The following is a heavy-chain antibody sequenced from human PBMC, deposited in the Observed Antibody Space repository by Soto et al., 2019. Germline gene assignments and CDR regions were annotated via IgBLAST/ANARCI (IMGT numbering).Heavy chain of an antibody. CDR2: INPNSGGT. CDR1: GYTFTGYY. V-gene: IGHV1-2*04. J-gene: IGHJ6*02. Sequence: ASVKVSCKASGYTFTGYYMHWVRQAPGQGLEWMGWINPNSGGTNYAQKFQGWVTMTRDTSISTAYMELSRLRSDDTAVYYCARDFYRSSAPDYYYGMDVWGQGTTVTVSS. CDR3: ARDFYRSSAPDYYYGMDV. D-gene: IGHD6-6*01.